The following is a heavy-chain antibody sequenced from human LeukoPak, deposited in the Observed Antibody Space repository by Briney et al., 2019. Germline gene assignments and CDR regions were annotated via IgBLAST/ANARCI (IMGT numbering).Heavy chain of an antibody. CDR3: AKAIAAAVNYYYGMDV. CDR1: GFTFDDYA. Sequence: PGGSLRLSCAASGFTFDDYAMHWVRQAPGKGLEWVSFLRYDGSNENYADSVKGRFTISRDNSESTLYLQMNSLRAEDTAVYYCAKAIAAAVNYYYGMDVWGQGTTVTVSS. CDR2: LRYDGSNE. J-gene: IGHJ6*02. D-gene: IGHD6-13*01. V-gene: IGHV3-30*02.